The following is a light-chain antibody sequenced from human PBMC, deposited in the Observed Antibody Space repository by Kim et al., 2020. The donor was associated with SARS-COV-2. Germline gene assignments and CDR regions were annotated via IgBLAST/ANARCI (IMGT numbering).Light chain of an antibody. CDR2: LGS. Sequence: RGYISCSFMTSLLRSNGYNCVVWYLQKSAQSPQHIMYLGSHRASGVPDRFSGSGSGTARTLKISRVEAEDVGVYYCMQALETPLTFGGGTKVDIK. CDR3: MQALETPLT. J-gene: IGKJ4*01. V-gene: IGKV2-28*01. CDR1: TSLLRSNGYNC.